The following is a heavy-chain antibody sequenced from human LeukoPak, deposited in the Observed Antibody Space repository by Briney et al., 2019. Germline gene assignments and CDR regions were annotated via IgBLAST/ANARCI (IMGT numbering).Heavy chain of an antibody. CDR1: GASMTVYY. CDR2: IYYSGST. V-gene: IGHV4-59*01. J-gene: IGHJ5*02. Sequence: PSGTLSLTCTVSGASMTVYYWSWIRQRPGKRLEWIGHIYYSGSTNYNPSLKSRVTMSVDRSKNQFSLKLSSVTAADTAIYYCARGRVPATNLPFDPWGQGTLVTVSS. D-gene: IGHD2-2*01. CDR3: ARGRVPATNLPFDP.